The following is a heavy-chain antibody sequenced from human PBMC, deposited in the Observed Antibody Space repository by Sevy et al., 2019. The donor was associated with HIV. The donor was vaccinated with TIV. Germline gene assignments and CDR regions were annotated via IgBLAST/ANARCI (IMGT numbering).Heavy chain of an antibody. CDR1: GGSISNYY. CDR3: ARSLPDTADFDF. Sequence: SETLSLTCTVSGGSISNYYWSWIRQPAGKGLEWIGRIYTSGNTNYNPSLKSRVTMSVETSKNQVSLKRTSVTAADTSIYYCARSLPDTADFDFWGQGTLVTVSS. CDR2: IYTSGNT. D-gene: IGHD5-18*01. V-gene: IGHV4-4*07. J-gene: IGHJ4*02.